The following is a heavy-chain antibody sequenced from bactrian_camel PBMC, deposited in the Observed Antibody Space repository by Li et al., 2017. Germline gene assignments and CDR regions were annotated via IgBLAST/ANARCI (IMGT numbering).Heavy chain of an antibody. D-gene: IGHD3*01. CDR1: GYAYNRLTNYVSYC. Sequence: HVQLVESGGGSVQAGGSLRLSCAVSGYAYNRLTNYVSYCLGWFRQAAGKEREAVAMMVNDGSATYQDVVKGRFTISKDDAKNTLYLEMNDLTVEDTAMYFCAADVSPGLGCLTAPLVPRSTGPDKYFNYWGQGTQVTVS. J-gene: IGHJ4*01. CDR2: MVNDGSAT. CDR3: AADVSPGLGCLTAPLVPRSTGPDKYFNY. V-gene: IGHV3S6*01.